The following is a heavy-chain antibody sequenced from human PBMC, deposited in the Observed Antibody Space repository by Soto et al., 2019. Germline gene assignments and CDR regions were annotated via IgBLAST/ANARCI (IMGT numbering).Heavy chain of an antibody. J-gene: IGHJ4*02. CDR2: MDPKSGDT. CDR1: GYTFTTYD. D-gene: IGHD6-19*01. CDR3: ARGRGWRDF. V-gene: IGHV1-8*01. Sequence: ASVKVSCKASGYTFTTYDINWVRQAPRQGLEWMGWMDPKSGDTDYAQKFQGRVTMTRNTSINTAYMELSRLTSEYTAVYYCARGRGWRDFWGKGTLVTVSS.